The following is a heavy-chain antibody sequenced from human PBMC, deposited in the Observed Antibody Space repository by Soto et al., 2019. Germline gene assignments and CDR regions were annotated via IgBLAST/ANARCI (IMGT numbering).Heavy chain of an antibody. D-gene: IGHD4-4*01. V-gene: IGHV3-23*01. CDR1: GFTFSSYA. CDR2: ISGSGRST. J-gene: IGHJ4*02. CDR3: AKDFYRNYQFWGSFDY. Sequence: VGSLRLSCAASGFTFSSYAMTWVRQAPGRGLEWVSGISGSGRSTYYADSVKGRFTISRDNSKNTLYLQMNSLRAEDTAVYYCAKDFYRNYQFWGSFDYWGQGTLVTVSS.